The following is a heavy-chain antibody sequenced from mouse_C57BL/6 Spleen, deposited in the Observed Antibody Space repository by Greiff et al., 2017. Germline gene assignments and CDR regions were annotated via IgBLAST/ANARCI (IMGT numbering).Heavy chain of an antibody. D-gene: IGHD4-1*01. CDR2: ICRGGST. CDR3: ARCWDWYFDV. Sequence: VQLQESGPGLVLPSHSLSMTCKASGFSLTSYGVHWVRQSPGQGLEWMGVICRGGSTDYNAACISRLSISKYKSKSQVFFKINSLQADDTSIYYCARCWDWYFDVGGTGTTVTVAS. V-gene: IGHV2-2*01. J-gene: IGHJ1*03. CDR1: GFSLTSYG.